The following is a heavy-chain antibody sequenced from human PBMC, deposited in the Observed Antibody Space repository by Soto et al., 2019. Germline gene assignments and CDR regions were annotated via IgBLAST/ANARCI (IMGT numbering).Heavy chain of an antibody. Sequence: VKVSCSAAGGTFSSYAISWVRQAPGQGLEWRGGSIPIFGTANYTQKFQRRVTLTAHEPTRTAYMELSSLRSEDTALYYCARVGSLEVVGAASIDXWGQGTLVTVSX. CDR2: SIPIFGTA. V-gene: IGHV1-69*13. CDR3: ARVGSLEVVGAASIDX. J-gene: IGHJ4*02. D-gene: IGHD2-15*01. CDR1: GGTFSSYA.